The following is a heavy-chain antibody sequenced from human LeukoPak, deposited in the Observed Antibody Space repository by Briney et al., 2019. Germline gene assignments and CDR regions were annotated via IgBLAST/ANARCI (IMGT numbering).Heavy chain of an antibody. V-gene: IGHV4-39*01. CDR2: IYYSGST. CDR3: ASARRSMVGATAVDS. J-gene: IGHJ4*02. Sequence: PSETLSLTCTVSGGSISSSSYYWGWIRQPPGKGLEWIGSIYYSGSTYYNPSLKSRVTISVDTSKNQFSLKLSSVTAADTAVYYCASARRSMVGATAVDSWGQGTLVTVSS. CDR1: GGSISSSSYY. D-gene: IGHD1-26*01.